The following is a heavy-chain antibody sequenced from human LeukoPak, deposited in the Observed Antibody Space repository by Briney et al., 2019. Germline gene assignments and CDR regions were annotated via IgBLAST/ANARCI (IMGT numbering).Heavy chain of an antibody. CDR1: GGSISSYY. CDR3: ARGNYYGSGSMHV. D-gene: IGHD3-10*01. CDR2: IYYSGST. J-gene: IGHJ6*03. Sequence: SETLSLTCTVSGGSISSYYWSWIRQPPGKGLEWIGYIYYSGSTNYNPSLKSRVTMSVDTSNNQFSLKLSSVTAADTAGYYYARGNYYGSGSMHVWGKGTTDTVSS. V-gene: IGHV4-59*01.